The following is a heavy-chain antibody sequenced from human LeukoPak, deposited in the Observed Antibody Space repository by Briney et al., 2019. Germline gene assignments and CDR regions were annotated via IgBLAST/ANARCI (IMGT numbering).Heavy chain of an antibody. Sequence: GGSLRLSCAASGFSFSSYWMHWVRRTPGKGLVWVSRINSDGSSTTYADSVKGRFTMSRDNAKSTLYLQMSSLRAEDTAVYYCATSLGPLTDYWGQGTLVTVSS. CDR3: ATSLGPLTDY. CDR2: INSDGSST. V-gene: IGHV3-74*01. J-gene: IGHJ4*02. CDR1: GFSFSSYW. D-gene: IGHD7-27*01.